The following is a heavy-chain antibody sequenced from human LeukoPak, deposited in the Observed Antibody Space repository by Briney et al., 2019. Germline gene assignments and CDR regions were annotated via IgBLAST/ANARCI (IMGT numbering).Heavy chain of an antibody. J-gene: IGHJ6*02. CDR1: GVTFSRYS. Sequence: GGTLRLSCAASGVTFSRYSMNGGRQAPGKGLEWVSYISSSSTIYYADSVKGRFTISRDNAKNSLYLQMNSLRAEDTAVYYCASSSVWGQGTTVTVSS. CDR3: ASSSV. V-gene: IGHV3-48*01. CDR2: ISSSSTI.